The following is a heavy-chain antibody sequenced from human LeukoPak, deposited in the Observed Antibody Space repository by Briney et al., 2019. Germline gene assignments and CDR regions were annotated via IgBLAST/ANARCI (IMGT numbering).Heavy chain of an antibody. Sequence: QPGGSLRLSCAASGFTFSNYAMNWARQAPGKGLEWVSSVSDSTYYADSVKGRFTISRDNSRNTLYLQMYSLSPDDKAVYYCTKDHPGPTEDCGQGTLVTVSS. CDR1: GFTFSNYA. CDR3: TKDHPGPTED. V-gene: IGHV3-23*01. CDR2: VSDST. J-gene: IGHJ3*01.